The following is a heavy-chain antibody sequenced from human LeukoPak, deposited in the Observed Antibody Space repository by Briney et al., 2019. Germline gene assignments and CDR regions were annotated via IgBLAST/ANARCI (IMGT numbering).Heavy chain of an antibody. CDR1: GYTFTGYY. D-gene: IGHD6-6*01. Sequence: ASVRVSCKASGYTFTGYYMHWVRQAPGQGREWMGWINPNSGGTNYAQKFQGRVTMTRDTSISTAYMELSRLRSDDTAVYYCARGKASSASFDPWGQGTLVTVSS. CDR2: INPNSGGT. V-gene: IGHV1-2*02. J-gene: IGHJ5*02. CDR3: ARGKASSASFDP.